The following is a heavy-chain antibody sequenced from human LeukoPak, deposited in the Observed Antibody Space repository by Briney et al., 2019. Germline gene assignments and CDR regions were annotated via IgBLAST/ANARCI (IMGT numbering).Heavy chain of an antibody. V-gene: IGHV1-69*05. CDR1: GGTFSSYA. D-gene: IGHD6-13*01. CDR3: ARSIAAAGLDAFDI. Sequence: SVKVSCKASGGTFSSYAISWVRQAPGRGLEWMGRIIPILGTANYAQKFQDRATITTERSTSTAYMELSSLSSEDTAVYCCARSIAAAGLDAFDIWGQGTMVTVSS. CDR2: IIPILGTA. J-gene: IGHJ3*02.